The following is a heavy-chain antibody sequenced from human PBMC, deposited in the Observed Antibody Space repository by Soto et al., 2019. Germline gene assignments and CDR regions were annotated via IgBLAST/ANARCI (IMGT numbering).Heavy chain of an antibody. Sequence: PSETLSLTCSVSGGSIVDSSYYWGWIRQTPGKGLEWIGSIYRSGYIYDNPSLKSRISISVDTSKNEFSLKLKSVTAADTAVYYCARGVAAYYFDYWGQGTLVTVSS. CDR2: IYRSGYI. CDR3: ARGVAAYYFDY. CDR1: GGSIVDSSYY. J-gene: IGHJ4*02. D-gene: IGHD2-15*01. V-gene: IGHV4-39*01.